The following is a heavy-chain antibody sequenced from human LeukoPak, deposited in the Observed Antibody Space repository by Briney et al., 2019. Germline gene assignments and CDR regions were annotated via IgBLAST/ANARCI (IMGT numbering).Heavy chain of an antibody. D-gene: IGHD1-1*01. CDR3: AKGQELDDGVFDS. CDR1: GFTFSSLA. CDR2: IRSNGDTT. V-gene: IGHV3-23*01. Sequence: GGSLRLSCTASGFTFSSLAMTWVRQAPGKGLEWVSTIRSNGDTTYNADSVKGRFTISRDNSKNTLYLELKSLRVEDTATFYCAKGQELDDGVFDSWGQGTMVTVSS. J-gene: IGHJ4*02.